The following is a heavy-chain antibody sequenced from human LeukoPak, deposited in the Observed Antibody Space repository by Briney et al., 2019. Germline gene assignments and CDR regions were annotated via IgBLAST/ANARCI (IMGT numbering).Heavy chain of an antibody. CDR3: ARDCSSTSCAGAFDI. J-gene: IGHJ3*02. D-gene: IGHD2-2*01. V-gene: IGHV3-13*01. Sequence: EGSLRLSCAASGFTFSSYDMHWVRQATGKGLEWVSAIGTAGDTYYPGSVKGRFTISRENAKNSLYLQMNSLRAGDTAVYYCARDCSSTSCAGAFDIWGQGTMVTVSS. CDR1: GFTFSSYD. CDR2: IGTAGDT.